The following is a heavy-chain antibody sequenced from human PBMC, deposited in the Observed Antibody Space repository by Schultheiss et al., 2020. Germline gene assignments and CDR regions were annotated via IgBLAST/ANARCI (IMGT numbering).Heavy chain of an antibody. D-gene: IGHD3-16*02. CDR3: ARNFVWGSYRYKGNWFDP. Sequence: SETLSLTCIVSGGSISSHYWNWIRQPAGKGLEWIGRISTSGSTNYNPSLKSRVTISVDTSKNQFSLKLSSVTAADTAVYYCARNFVWGSYRYKGNWFDPWGQGTLVTVSS. CDR2: ISTSGST. J-gene: IGHJ5*02. CDR1: GGSISSHY. V-gene: IGHV4-4*07.